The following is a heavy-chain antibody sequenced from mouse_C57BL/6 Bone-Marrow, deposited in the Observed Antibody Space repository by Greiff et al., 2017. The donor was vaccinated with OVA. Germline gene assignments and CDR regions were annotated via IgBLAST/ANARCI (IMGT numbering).Heavy chain of an antibody. CDR1: GFTFSSYA. D-gene: IGHD1-1*01. Sequence: EVQLVESGEGLVKPGGSLKLSCAASGFTFSSYAMSWVRQTPEKRLEWVAYISSGGDYIYYADTVKGRFTISRDNARNTLYLQMSRLECEDTAMYYCTRDLYYYDGRSYGGVDYAMDYWGRGTSVTVSS. CDR2: ISSGGDYI. CDR3: TRDLYYYDGRSYGGVDYAMDY. J-gene: IGHJ4*01. V-gene: IGHV5-9-1*02.